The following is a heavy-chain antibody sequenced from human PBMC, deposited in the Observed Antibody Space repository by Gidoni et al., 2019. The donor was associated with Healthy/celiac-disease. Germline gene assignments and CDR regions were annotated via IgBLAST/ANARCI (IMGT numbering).Heavy chain of an antibody. CDR1: GGTFSSYA. J-gene: IGHJ6*02. CDR3: ARSYSSGRGGYYYYGMDV. D-gene: IGHD6-19*01. CDR2: IIPIFGTA. V-gene: IGHV1-69*01. Sequence: EVKKPGSSVKVSCKASGGTFSSYAISWVRQAPGQGLEWMGGIIPIFGTANYAQKFQGRVTITADESTSTAYMELSSLRSEDTAVYYCARSYSSGRGGYYYYGMDVWGQGTTVTVSS.